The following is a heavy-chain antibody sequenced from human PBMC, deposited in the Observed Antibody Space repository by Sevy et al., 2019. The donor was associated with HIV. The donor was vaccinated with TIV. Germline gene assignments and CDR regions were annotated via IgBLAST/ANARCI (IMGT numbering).Heavy chain of an antibody. D-gene: IGHD3-10*02. V-gene: IGHV3-30*18. Sequence: GGSLRLSCSAFGFTFQTFAMHWVRQAPGKGPEWVAVISYDGSSQNYADSVKGRFTISRDNSKNTLFLQMNSLTPNDTAVDSCTKESLRGNYARGDFDRWGQGTLVTVSS. CDR1: GFTFQTFA. CDR3: TKESLRGNYARGDFDR. CDR2: ISYDGSSQ. J-gene: IGHJ4*02.